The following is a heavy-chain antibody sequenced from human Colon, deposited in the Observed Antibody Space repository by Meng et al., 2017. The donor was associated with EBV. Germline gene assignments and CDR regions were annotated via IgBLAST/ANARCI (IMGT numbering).Heavy chain of an antibody. CDR1: GASISSNNW. Sequence: QGRLQVSGPGLVEPSGPPSLPCAYSGASISSNNWWSWVRQPPGKGLEWIGEIYHGGNTNYNPSLTSRVTISVARSNDQFSLSLSSVTAADTAVYYCARGNAYNAPSFDYWGQGTLVTVSS. V-gene: IGHV4-4*02. CDR2: IYHGGNT. J-gene: IGHJ4*02. D-gene: IGHD5-24*01. CDR3: ARGNAYNAPSFDY.